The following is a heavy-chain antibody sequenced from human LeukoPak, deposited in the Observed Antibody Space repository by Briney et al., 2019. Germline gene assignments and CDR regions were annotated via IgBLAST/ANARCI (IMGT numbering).Heavy chain of an antibody. Sequence: PGGSLRLSCAASGFTFSSYGMHWVRQAPGKGLEWVAVISYDGSNKYYADSVKGRFTISRDNSKNTLYLQMNSLRAEDTAVYYCARGGVVNYFDYWGQGTLVTVSS. V-gene: IGHV3-30*03. D-gene: IGHD4-23*01. CDR1: GFTFSSYG. J-gene: IGHJ4*02. CDR3: ARGGVVNYFDY. CDR2: ISYDGSNK.